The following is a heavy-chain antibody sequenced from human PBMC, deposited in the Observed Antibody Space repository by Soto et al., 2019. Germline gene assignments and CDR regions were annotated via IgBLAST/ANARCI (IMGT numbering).Heavy chain of an antibody. CDR1: GFTFSSSW. J-gene: IGHJ4*02. Sequence: EVELVESGGGLVQPGGSLRLSCAASGFTFSSSWMHWVRQAPGKGLVWVSYMNSDGSETRYADSVKGRFTISRDNAKNTLYLQMNSLRAEDTALYYCARDWGYSPDYWGQGTLVTVSS. CDR3: ARDWGYSPDY. V-gene: IGHV3-74*01. CDR2: MNSDGSET. D-gene: IGHD5-18*01.